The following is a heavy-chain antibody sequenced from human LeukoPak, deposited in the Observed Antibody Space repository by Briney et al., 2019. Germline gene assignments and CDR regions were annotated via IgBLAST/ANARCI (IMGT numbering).Heavy chain of an antibody. V-gene: IGHV3-30*03. CDR3: ARAKGVSTGYRPTDY. CDR2: ISYGGNNN. J-gene: IGHJ4*02. Sequence: GGSLRLSCTASGFTFSNYGMHWVRQAPGKGLEWMATISYGGNNNYYTYSVKGRFTVSRDNSKNTLYLQMNSLRAEDTAVYYCARAKGVSTGYRPTDYWGQGTLVTVSS. D-gene: IGHD3-22*01. CDR1: GFTFSNYG.